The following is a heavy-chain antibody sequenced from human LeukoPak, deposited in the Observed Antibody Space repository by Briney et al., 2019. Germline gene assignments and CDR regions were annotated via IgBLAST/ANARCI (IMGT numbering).Heavy chain of an antibody. CDR3: ARDRYYDGSGYSLDY. CDR1: GDSISSYY. V-gene: IGHV4-4*07. J-gene: IGHJ4*02. D-gene: IGHD3-22*01. Sequence: SETLSLTCTVSGDSISSYYWSWIRQPAGKGLEWIGRFYTSGSTNYNPSLKSRVTMSVDTSKNQFSLKLSSVTAADTAVYYCARDRYYDGSGYSLDYWGQGTLVTVSS. CDR2: FYTSGST.